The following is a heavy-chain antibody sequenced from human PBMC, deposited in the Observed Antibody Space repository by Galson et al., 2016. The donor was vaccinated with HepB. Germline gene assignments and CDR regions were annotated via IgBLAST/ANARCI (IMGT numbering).Heavy chain of an antibody. D-gene: IGHD6-6*01. Sequence: SLRLSCAASGFTFGSYGMHWVRQAPGKGLEWVAVISYDGSNKYYADSVKGRFTISRDNSKNTLYLQMNSLRAEDTAVYYCAKVRQLAYSYGMDVWGQGTTVTVSS. CDR3: AKVRQLAYSYGMDV. J-gene: IGHJ6*02. CDR2: ISYDGSNK. V-gene: IGHV3-30*18. CDR1: GFTFGSYG.